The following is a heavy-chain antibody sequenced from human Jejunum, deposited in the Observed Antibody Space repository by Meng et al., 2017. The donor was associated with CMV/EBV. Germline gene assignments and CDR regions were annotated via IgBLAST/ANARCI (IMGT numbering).Heavy chain of an antibody. CDR2: IHDTGST. D-gene: IGHD3-3*01. CDR1: GGSIGSGDYY. V-gene: IGHV4-30-4*08. J-gene: IGHJ4*02. Sequence: LQGSGPGLVKPSQTLSLTCSVSGGSIGSGDYYWSWIRQPPGKGLEWIGYIHDTGSTYYNPSLKSRVDISLGTSRNHFSLTLSSVTAEDTAVYFCARGSIFVSFDSWGQGTLVTVSS. CDR3: ARGSIFVSFDS.